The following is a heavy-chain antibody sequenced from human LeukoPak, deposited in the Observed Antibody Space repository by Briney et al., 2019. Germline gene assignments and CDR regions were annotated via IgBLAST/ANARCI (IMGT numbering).Heavy chain of an antibody. J-gene: IGHJ6*03. Sequence: PSETLSLTCTVSGGSISSYYWSWIRQPPGKGLEWIGYIYYSGSTNYNPSLKSRVTISVDTSKNQFSLKLSSVTAADTAVYYCARDGYSGYERYYYYMDVWGKGTTVTISS. V-gene: IGHV4-59*12. CDR3: ARDGYSGYERYYYYMDV. CDR1: GGSISSYY. D-gene: IGHD5-12*01. CDR2: IYYSGST.